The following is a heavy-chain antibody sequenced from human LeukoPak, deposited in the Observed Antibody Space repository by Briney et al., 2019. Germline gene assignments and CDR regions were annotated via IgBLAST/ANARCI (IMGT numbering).Heavy chain of an antibody. CDR2: IIPIFGTA. CDR3: ARDSGIAAAGTNDY. V-gene: IGHV1-69*13. Sequence: GASVTVSCKASGGTFSSYAISWVRQAPGQGLEWMGGIIPIFGTANYAQKFQGRVTITADESTSTAYMELSSLRSEDTAVYYCARDSGIAAAGTNDYWGRGTLVTVSS. CDR1: GGTFSSYA. D-gene: IGHD6-13*01. J-gene: IGHJ4*02.